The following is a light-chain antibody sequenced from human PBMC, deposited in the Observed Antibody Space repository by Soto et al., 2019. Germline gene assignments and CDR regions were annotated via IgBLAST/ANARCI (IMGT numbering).Light chain of an antibody. V-gene: IGKV3-15*01. J-gene: IGKJ1*01. CDR1: QSVSSN. CDR2: GAS. Sequence: EILMTQSPATLSVSPGERATLSCRASQSVSSNLAWYQQKPGQAPRLLIYGASTRATGIPDTFSGRGSGTEFTLTINSLQSEDFAVYYCQKFDGWPWTVGPGTKGDIK. CDR3: QKFDGWPWT.